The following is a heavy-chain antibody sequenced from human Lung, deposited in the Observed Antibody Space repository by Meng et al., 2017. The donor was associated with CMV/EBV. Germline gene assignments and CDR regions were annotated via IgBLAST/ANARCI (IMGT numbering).Heavy chain of an antibody. D-gene: IGHD3-3*01. CDR1: GFTFSSYE. CDR3: ARNGQYYDFWSGYYKISHYYYYYSMDV. Sequence: GGSLRLXCAASGFTFSSYEMNWVRQAPGKGLEWVSYISSSGSTIYYADSVKGRFTITRDNAKNSLYLQMNSLRAEDTAVYYCARNGQYYDFWSGYYKISHYYYYYSMDVWGQETTVXVSS. V-gene: IGHV3-48*03. CDR2: ISSSGSTI. J-gene: IGHJ6*02.